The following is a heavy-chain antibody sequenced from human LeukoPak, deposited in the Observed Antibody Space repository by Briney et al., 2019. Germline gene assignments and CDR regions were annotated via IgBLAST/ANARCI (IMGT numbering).Heavy chain of an antibody. Sequence: GGSLRLSCAASGFTFSSYAMHWVRQAPGKELEWVAVISYDGSNKYYADSVKGRFTISRDNSKNTLYLQMNSLRAEDTAVYYCARDSPYSQQQLAYYFDYWGQGTLVTVSS. CDR2: ISYDGSNK. V-gene: IGHV3-30*04. D-gene: IGHD6-13*01. CDR3: ARDSPYSQQQLAYYFDY. J-gene: IGHJ4*02. CDR1: GFTFSSYA.